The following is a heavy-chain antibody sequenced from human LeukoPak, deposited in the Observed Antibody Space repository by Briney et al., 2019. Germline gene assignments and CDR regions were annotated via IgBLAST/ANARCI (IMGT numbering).Heavy chain of an antibody. D-gene: IGHD6-13*01. J-gene: IGHJ5*02. Sequence: GGSLRLSCAASGFTFSSYSMNWVRQAPGKGLEWVSSISSSSSYIYYADSVKGRFTISRDNAKNTLYLQMNSLRAEDTAVYYCARDGAAAINWFDPWGQGTLVTVSS. V-gene: IGHV3-21*01. CDR2: ISSSSSYI. CDR3: ARDGAAAINWFDP. CDR1: GFTFSSYS.